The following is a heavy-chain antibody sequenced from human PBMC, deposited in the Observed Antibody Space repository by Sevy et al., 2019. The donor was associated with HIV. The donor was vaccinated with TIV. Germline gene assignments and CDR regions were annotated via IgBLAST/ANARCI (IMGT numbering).Heavy chain of an antibody. D-gene: IGHD2-8*02. Sequence: SETLSLTCTVTGDSMNTYYWAWIRQPPGKSLEWVGYILYSGSTEYSPSLKSRVTMALDMSKNEVSLRLSSVTAADTAVYSCARLVPGDKWFDPWGQGRLVTVSS. CDR2: ILYSGST. J-gene: IGHJ5*02. CDR3: ARLVPGDKWFDP. V-gene: IGHV4-59*01. CDR1: GDSMNTYY.